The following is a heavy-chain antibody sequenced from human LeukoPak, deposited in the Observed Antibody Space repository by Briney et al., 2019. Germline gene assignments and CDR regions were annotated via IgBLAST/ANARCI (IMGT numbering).Heavy chain of an antibody. J-gene: IGHJ4*02. CDR1: GFTFSSYA. V-gene: IGHV3-23*01. Sequence: GGSLRLSCAASGFTFSSYAISWVRQAPGKGLEWASAIGGGGSSTYYADSVKGRFTISRDNSKNTLYLQMNSLRADDTAVYYCAKETSRGTTGTVDYWGQGTLVTVSS. D-gene: IGHD1-1*01. CDR2: IGGGGSST. CDR3: AKETSRGTTGTVDY.